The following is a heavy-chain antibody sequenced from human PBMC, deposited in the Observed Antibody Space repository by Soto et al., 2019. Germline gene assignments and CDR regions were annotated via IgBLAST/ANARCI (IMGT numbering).Heavy chain of an antibody. V-gene: IGHV3-9*01. D-gene: IGHD3-22*01. CDR2: ITWNSGHI. Sequence: LRLSCVASGFNFDDSAMNWVRQVPGKGLEWVSGITWNSGHILYADSVKGRFTISRDNAKKSLYLELNSLRPEDTALYYCAKGRSSMIVVGMDYWGPGTPVTVSS. CDR3: AKGRSSMIVVGMDY. CDR1: GFNFDDSA. J-gene: IGHJ4*02.